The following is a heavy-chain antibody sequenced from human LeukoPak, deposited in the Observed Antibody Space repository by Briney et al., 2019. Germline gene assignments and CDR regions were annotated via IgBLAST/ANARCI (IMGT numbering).Heavy chain of an antibody. D-gene: IGHD6-19*01. CDR1: GGTFSNHA. CDR2: IIPILTTA. CDR3: ARDLTTVAGHDAFDI. Sequence: SVKVSCKASGGTFSNHAISWMRQAPGQGLEWMGGIIPILTTANYAQKFKGRVTINTDESTSTAYMELSSLRSEDTAVYYCARDLTTVAGHDAFDIWGQGTMVTVSS. V-gene: IGHV1-69*05. J-gene: IGHJ3*02.